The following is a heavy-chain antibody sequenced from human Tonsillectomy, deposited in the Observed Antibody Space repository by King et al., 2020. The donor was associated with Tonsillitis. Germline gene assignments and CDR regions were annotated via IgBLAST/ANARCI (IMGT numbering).Heavy chain of an antibody. J-gene: IGHJ6*02. V-gene: IGHV3-66*01. CDR3: ARANTYYDILTGFYYYYGMDV. CDR2: IYSGGST. D-gene: IGHD3-9*01. Sequence: VQLVESGGGLVQPGGSLRLSCAASGFTFSSNYMSWVRQAPGKGLEWVSVIYSGGSTYYADSVKGRFTISRDNSKNTLYLQMNSLRAEDTAVYYCARANTYYDILTGFYYYYGMDVWGQGTTVTVSS. CDR1: GFTFSSNY.